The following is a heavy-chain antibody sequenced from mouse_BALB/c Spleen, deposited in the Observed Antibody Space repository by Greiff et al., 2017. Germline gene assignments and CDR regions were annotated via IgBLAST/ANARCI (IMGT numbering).Heavy chain of an antibody. CDR2: IWRGGST. V-gene: IGHV2-5-1*01. Sequence: QVQLKQSGPSLVQPSQSLSITCTVSGFSLTSYGVHWVRQSPGKGLEWLGVIWRGGSTDYNAAFMSRLSITKDNSKSQVFFKMNSLQADDTAIYYCAKEDYGNYDWFAYWGQGTLVTVSA. D-gene: IGHD2-1*01. CDR1: GFSLTSYG. J-gene: IGHJ3*01. CDR3: AKEDYGNYDWFAY.